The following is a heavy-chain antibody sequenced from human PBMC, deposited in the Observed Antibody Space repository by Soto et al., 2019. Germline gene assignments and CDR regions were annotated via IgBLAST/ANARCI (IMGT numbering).Heavy chain of an antibody. CDR1: GYTFISYG. Sequence: QVQLVQSGAEVKKPGASVKVSSKASGYTFISYGISWVRQAPGQGLEWMGWISTFNGKTNYAQNVQGRVTMTTDTSTTTAYMELRSLKSDDTAVYYCARDRVPKSSGYFPFDYWGQGTLVTVSS. D-gene: IGHD3-22*01. CDR3: ARDRVPKSSGYFPFDY. J-gene: IGHJ4*02. CDR2: ISTFNGKT. V-gene: IGHV1-18*01.